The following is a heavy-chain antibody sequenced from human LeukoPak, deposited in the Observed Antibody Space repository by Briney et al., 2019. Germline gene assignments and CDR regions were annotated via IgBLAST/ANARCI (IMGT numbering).Heavy chain of an antibody. CDR1: GGSISGYF. D-gene: IGHD2-15*01. V-gene: IGHV4-59*01. Sequence: SETLSLTWTVSGGSISGYFWSWIRQPPGKGLEWIGYIHSSGSSSHNPSLKSRLTISVDTSKNQFSLKLSSVTAADTAVYYCARYCSGENCYSRSYDYWGQGAPVTVSS. J-gene: IGHJ4*02. CDR2: IHSSGSS. CDR3: ARYCSGENCYSRSYDY.